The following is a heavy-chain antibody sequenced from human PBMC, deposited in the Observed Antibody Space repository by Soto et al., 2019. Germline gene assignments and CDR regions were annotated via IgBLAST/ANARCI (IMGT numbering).Heavy chain of an antibody. J-gene: IGHJ4*02. CDR1: GFTFGNFA. V-gene: IGHV3-23*01. CDR3: AKLRAKSHIAVPFDY. CDR2: ISGNGGST. D-gene: IGHD2-15*01. Sequence: EVHLLDSGGGLAQPGGSLTLSCATSGFTFGNFAMSWVRQAPGKGLEWVSAISGNGGSTYYADSVKGRFTISRDNSKNTLYLQMNSLAAEDTAVYFCAKLRAKSHIAVPFDYGGQGSQVTVSS.